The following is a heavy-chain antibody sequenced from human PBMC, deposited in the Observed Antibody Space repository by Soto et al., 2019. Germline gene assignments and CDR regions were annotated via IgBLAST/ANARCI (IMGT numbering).Heavy chain of an antibody. CDR3: ARDRGVAAVYDDADY. Sequence: SAKVSCKASRYTFTRYATHWVRQASGQGLEWMGWISPNNGNTDLALKMKGRVNMTTDTSASTAYMELRNLRSDDTAMYYCARDRGVAAVYDDADYWDQGTLHTTSS. J-gene: IGHJ4*02. CDR2: ISPNNGNT. CDR1: RYTFTRYA. D-gene: IGHD6-13*01. V-gene: IGHV1-18*01.